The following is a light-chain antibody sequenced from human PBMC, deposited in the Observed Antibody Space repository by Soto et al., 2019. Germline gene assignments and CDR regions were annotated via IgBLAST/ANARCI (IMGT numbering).Light chain of an antibody. CDR3: CSYAGGYTHV. CDR2: GDT. V-gene: IGLV1-40*01. CDR1: SSNIGADYA. Sequence: QSVLTQPPSVSGAPGQRVTISCTGSSSNIGADYAVHWYQHLPGAAPKLLITGDTSRPSGVPDRFSGSKSGNTAYLTISRLQTEDEADYHCCSYAGGYTHVFGTGTKVTVL. J-gene: IGLJ1*01.